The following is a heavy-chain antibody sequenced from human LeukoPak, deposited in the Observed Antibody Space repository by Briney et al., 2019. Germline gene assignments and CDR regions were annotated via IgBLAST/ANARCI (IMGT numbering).Heavy chain of an antibody. J-gene: IGHJ4*02. CDR3: ANPDSSGFYLSIRFDF. Sequence: GGSLRLSCTTSGVTFSSYAMSWVRQAPGKGLEWVSTMTGSGDFTYYADSVKGRFTFPRDNSKNTLYLHMSSLRAEDTAIYYCANPDSSGFYLSIRFDFWGQGTLVTVSS. D-gene: IGHD3-22*01. CDR1: GVTFSSYA. V-gene: IGHV3-23*01. CDR2: MTGSGDFT.